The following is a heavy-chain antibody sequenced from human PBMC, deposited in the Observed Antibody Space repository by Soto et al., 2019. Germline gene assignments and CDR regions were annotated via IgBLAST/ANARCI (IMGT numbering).Heavy chain of an antibody. D-gene: IGHD3-10*01. CDR3: ARDRGSGSSYGMDV. J-gene: IGHJ6*02. Sequence: QVQLVQSGAEVKKPGASVKVSCKASGHTLSDNYIHWVRQAPGQGLEWMGWINPNTGATNYAHKVQGSVTTTWDTSISTAYMELSRLRSDDTAVYYCARDRGSGSSYGMDVWGQGTTVTVSS. V-gene: IGHV1-2*04. CDR1: GHTLSDNY. CDR2: INPNTGAT.